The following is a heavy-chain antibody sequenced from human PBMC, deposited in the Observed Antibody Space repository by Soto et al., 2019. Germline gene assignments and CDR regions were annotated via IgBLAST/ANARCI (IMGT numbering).Heavy chain of an antibody. D-gene: IGHD6-6*01. CDR3: AREPLSIAARTFDY. CDR1: GFTFSSYW. V-gene: IGHV3-7*01. Sequence: GGSLRLSCAASGFTFSSYWMSWVRQAPGKGLEWVANIKQDGSEKYYVDSVKGRFTISRDNVKNSLYLQMNSLRAEDTAVYYCAREPLSIAARTFDYWGQGTLVTVSS. J-gene: IGHJ4*02. CDR2: IKQDGSEK.